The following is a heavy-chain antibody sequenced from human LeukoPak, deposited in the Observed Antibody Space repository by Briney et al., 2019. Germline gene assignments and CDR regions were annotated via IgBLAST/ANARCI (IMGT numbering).Heavy chain of an antibody. D-gene: IGHD6-13*01. CDR3: ARQPPSGSWSLDY. J-gene: IGHJ4*02. Sequence: SETLSLTCTVSGGSVSSGIYYWSWIRQPPGKGLEWIGYIYYSGSTNYNPSLKSRVTISVDTSKNQFSLKLSSVTAADTAVYYCARQPPSGSWSLDYWGQGTLVTVSS. V-gene: IGHV4-61*01. CDR1: GGSVSSGIYY. CDR2: IYYSGST.